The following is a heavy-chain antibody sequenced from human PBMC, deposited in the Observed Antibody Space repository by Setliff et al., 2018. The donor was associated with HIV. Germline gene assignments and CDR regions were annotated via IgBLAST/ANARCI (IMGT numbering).Heavy chain of an antibody. CDR3: ARDDGGCMSGVYFDC. J-gene: IGHJ4*01. Sequence: PGGFLRLSCVVSGFTLNTYAMNWVRQAPGKGLEWVSSISSSSIYIHYADSVKGRFTISRDNSKNSVYLQMDNLGAEDTAVYFCARDDGGCMSGVYFDCWG. D-gene: IGHD3-10*02. CDR1: GFTLNTYA. V-gene: IGHV3-21*06. CDR2: ISSSSIYI.